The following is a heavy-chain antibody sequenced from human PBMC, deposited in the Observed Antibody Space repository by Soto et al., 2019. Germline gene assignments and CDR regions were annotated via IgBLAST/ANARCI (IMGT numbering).Heavy chain of an antibody. V-gene: IGHV3-30-3*01. CDR3: ARVLGGMATVPFDY. D-gene: IGHD4-4*01. CDR1: GFTFSSYA. Sequence: LRLSCAASGFTFSSYAMHWVRQAPGTGLEWVAVISYEGSNKYYADSVKGRFTISRDNSKNTLYLQMNSPRTEDTAVYYCARVLGGMATVPFDYWGQGALVTVSS. CDR2: ISYEGSNK. J-gene: IGHJ4*02.